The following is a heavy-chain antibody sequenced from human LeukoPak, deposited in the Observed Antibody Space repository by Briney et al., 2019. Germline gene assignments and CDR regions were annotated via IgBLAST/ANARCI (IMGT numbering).Heavy chain of an antibody. D-gene: IGHD3-10*01. J-gene: IGHJ6*03. Sequence: GGSLRLSCAASGFTFDDYGMSWVRHAPGKGLEWVSGINWNGGSTGYADSVKGRFTISRDNAKNSLYLQMNSLRAEDTAVYYCARVGLMVRGVPGYYYMDVWGKGTTVTVSS. V-gene: IGHV3-20*04. CDR3: ARVGLMVRGVPGYYYMDV. CDR1: GFTFDDYG. CDR2: INWNGGST.